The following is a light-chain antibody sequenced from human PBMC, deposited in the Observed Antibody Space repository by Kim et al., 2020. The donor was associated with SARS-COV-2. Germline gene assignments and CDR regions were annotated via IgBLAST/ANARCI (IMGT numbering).Light chain of an antibody. CDR3: QQYNQWPYT. J-gene: IGKJ2*01. Sequence: EIVMTQSPATLSVSPGERATLSCRASQSVSSKLAWYQQRPGQAPRLLIHGTSTRATCIPARFSGSGSGTEFTLTISSLQSEDFAVYHCQQYNQWPYTFGQGTKLEI. CDR1: QSVSSK. V-gene: IGKV3-15*01. CDR2: GTS.